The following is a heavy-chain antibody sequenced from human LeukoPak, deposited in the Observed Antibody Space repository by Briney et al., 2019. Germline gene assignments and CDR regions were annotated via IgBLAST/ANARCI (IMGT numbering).Heavy chain of an antibody. J-gene: IGHJ3*02. CDR3: ARGENSGRGAFDI. V-gene: IGHV3-11*04. Sequence: GGSLRLSCAASGFTFSDYYITWIRQAPGKGLEWVSYISGSGGAIYYAGSVKGRFTISRDNAKNSLSLQMNSLRSEDTAVYYCARGENSGRGAFDIWGQGTMVTVSS. D-gene: IGHD1-26*01. CDR1: GFTFSDYY. CDR2: ISGSGGAI.